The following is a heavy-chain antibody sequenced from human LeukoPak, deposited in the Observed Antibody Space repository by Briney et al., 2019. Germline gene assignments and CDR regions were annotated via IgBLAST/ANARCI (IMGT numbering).Heavy chain of an antibody. CDR1: GFIFSTYE. V-gene: IGHV3-21*01. D-gene: IGHD2-15*01. Sequence: PGGSLRLSCAASGFIFSTYEMHWVRQAPGKGLEWVSSISPSNVYIYYADSVKGRFTISRDNAKKSLYLQMNSLRAEDTALYYCARGRGCSSVSCYPDYWGQGTLVTVSS. CDR2: ISPSNVYI. J-gene: IGHJ4*02. CDR3: ARGRGCSSVSCYPDY.